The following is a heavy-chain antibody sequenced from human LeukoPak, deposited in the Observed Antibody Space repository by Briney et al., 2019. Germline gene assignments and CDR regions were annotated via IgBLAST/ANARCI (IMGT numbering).Heavy chain of an antibody. CDR1: GFTFSSYG. Sequence: PGGSLRLSCAASGFTFSSYGMHWVRQAPGKGLEGVAFIRYDGSNKYYADCVKGRFTISRDNSKNTLYLKMGSLRTEDMAVYYCARGSRNHVDYSGYYSYWGQGTLLTVSS. D-gene: IGHD3-22*01. CDR2: IRYDGSNK. V-gene: IGHV3-30*02. CDR3: ARGSRNHVDYSGYYSY. J-gene: IGHJ4*02.